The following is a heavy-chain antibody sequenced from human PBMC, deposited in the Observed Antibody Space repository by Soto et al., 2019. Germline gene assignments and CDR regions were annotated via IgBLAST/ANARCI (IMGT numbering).Heavy chain of an antibody. Sequence: SETLSLTCAVSGGSISSGGYSWSWIRQPPGKGLEWIGSIYYSGSTYYNPSLKSRVTISVDTSKNQFSLKLSSVTAADTAVYYCARLAARGYYYYGMDVWGQGTTVTVSS. J-gene: IGHJ6*02. CDR2: IYYSGST. D-gene: IGHD6-19*01. CDR3: ARLAARGYYYYGMDV. V-gene: IGHV4-30-2*03. CDR1: GGSISSGGYS.